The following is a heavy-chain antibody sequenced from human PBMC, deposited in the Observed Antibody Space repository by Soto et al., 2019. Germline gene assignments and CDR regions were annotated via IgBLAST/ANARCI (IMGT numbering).Heavy chain of an antibody. Sequence: PSETLSLTCAVYGGSFSGYYWSWIRQPPGKGLEWIGEINHSGSTNYNPSLKSRVTISVDTSKNQFSLKLSSVTAADTAVYYCARGYCSGGSCYYNLQTSKHHFDPWGQGTLVTVSS. CDR1: GGSFSGYY. CDR2: INHSGST. V-gene: IGHV4-34*01. D-gene: IGHD2-15*01. J-gene: IGHJ5*02. CDR3: ARGYCSGGSCYYNLQTSKHHFDP.